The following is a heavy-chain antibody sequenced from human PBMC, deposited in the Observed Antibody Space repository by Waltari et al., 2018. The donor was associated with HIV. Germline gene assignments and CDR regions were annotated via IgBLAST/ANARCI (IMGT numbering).Heavy chain of an antibody. J-gene: IGHJ4*02. Sequence: QLQLQESGPGLVKPSETLSLTCTVSGGSISSSSYYWGWLRQPPGTGLEWIGSIYYSGSTYYNPSLKSRVTISVDTSKNQFSLKLSSVTAADTAVYYCARPPPDYYDSSVQGLDDDYWGQGTLVTVSS. CDR1: GGSISSSSYY. D-gene: IGHD3-22*01. V-gene: IGHV4-39*01. CDR2: IYYSGST. CDR3: ARPPPDYYDSSVQGLDDDY.